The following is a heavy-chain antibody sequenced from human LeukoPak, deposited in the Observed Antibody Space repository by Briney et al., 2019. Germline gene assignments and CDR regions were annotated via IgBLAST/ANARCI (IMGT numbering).Heavy chain of an antibody. D-gene: IGHD5-18*01. CDR3: AHRAPHTAMVY. V-gene: IGHV3-48*01. Sequence: GGSLRLSCAASGFTFSSYAMHWVRQAPGKGLEWVSYISSSSNTIYYADSMKGRFTISRDNAKNSLYLQMNSLRAEDTAVYYCAHRAPHTAMVYWGQGTLVTVSS. CDR2: ISSSSNTI. CDR1: GFTFSSYA. J-gene: IGHJ4*02.